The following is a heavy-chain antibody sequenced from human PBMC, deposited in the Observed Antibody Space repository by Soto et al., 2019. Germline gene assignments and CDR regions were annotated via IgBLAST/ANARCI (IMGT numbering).Heavy chain of an antibody. D-gene: IGHD3-3*01. J-gene: IGHJ4*02. CDR3: ARGHYDFRSGYFATIDY. CDR2: MHNSGST. CDR1: GGSISSYY. Sequence: SETLSLTCTVSGGSISSYYWSWIRQPPGKGLEWIGYMHNSGSTKYNPSLKSRVTISADTSKNQFSLKLSSVTAADSAVYYCARGHYDFRSGYFATIDYWGQGTLVTVSS. V-gene: IGHV4-59*08.